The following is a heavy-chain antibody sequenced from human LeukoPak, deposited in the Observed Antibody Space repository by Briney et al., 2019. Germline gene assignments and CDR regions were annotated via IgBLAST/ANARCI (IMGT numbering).Heavy chain of an antibody. D-gene: IGHD4-11*01. V-gene: IGHV3-53*01. J-gene: IGHJ5*02. CDR2: IYSGGST. Sequence: GGSLRLSCAASGFTVSSNYMSWVRQAPGKGLEWVSVIYSGGSTYYADSVKGRFTISRDNPKNTLYLQMNSLRAEDTAVYYCAKGGPVIHPEGFDPWGQGTLVTVPS. CDR1: GFTVSSNY. CDR3: AKGGPVIHPEGFDP.